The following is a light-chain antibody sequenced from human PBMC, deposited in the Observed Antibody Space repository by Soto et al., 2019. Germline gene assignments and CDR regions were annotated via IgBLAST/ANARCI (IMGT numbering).Light chain of an antibody. CDR1: QSVSSY. Sequence: EIVMTQSPATLSVSPGERATLSCRASQSVSSYLACYQQKPGQAPRLLIYGASSRATGIPDRFSGSGSGTDFTLTIRRLEPEDFAVFYCQQYGGGPWTFGQGTKVDIK. CDR3: QQYGGGPWT. V-gene: IGKV3-20*01. J-gene: IGKJ1*01. CDR2: GAS.